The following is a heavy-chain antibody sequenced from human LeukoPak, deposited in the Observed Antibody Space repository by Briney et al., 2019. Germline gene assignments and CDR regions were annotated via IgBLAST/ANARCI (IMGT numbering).Heavy chain of an antibody. CDR3: ARGAELGYCSGGSCYWFDP. CDR2: IYHSGRI. Sequence: PSETLSLTCTVSGYSISSGYYWGWIRQPPGKGLEWIGSIYHSGRIYYNPSLKSRVTISVDTSKNQFSLKLSSVTAADTAVYYCARGAELGYCSGGSCYWFDPWGQGTLVTVSS. J-gene: IGHJ5*02. V-gene: IGHV4-38-2*02. D-gene: IGHD2-15*01. CDR1: GYSISSGYY.